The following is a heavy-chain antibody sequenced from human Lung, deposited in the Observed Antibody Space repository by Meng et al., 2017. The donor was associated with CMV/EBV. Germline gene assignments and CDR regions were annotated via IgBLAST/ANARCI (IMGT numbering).Heavy chain of an antibody. D-gene: IGHD4-17*01. J-gene: IGHJ4*02. CDR3: ARGRKGLPGEYQGNY. Sequence: CAVYGGSFSGYYWSCLRQPPGQGLEWIGEINHSGSTNYNPSLKSRVTITVDTSKNQFSLKLSAVTSADTAVYYCARGRKGLPGEYQGNYSGQEXLVTVSS. CDR2: INHSGST. V-gene: IGHV4-34*01. CDR1: GGSFSGYY.